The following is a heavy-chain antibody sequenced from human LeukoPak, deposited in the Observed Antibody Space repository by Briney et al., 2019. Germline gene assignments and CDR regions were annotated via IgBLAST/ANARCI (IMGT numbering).Heavy chain of an antibody. CDR1: GDSVSSNSAT. Sequence: SQTLSLTCALSGDSVSSNSATWNWIRKSPSRGLEWLGRTYYRSKWYNEYAASVKSRTTINPDTSKNQFSLHLNSVAAEETDVYYCAGSHSSTWYPDCWGQGTLVTVSS. V-gene: IGHV6-1*01. J-gene: IGHJ4*02. D-gene: IGHD6-13*01. CDR3: AGSHSSTWYPDC. CDR2: TYYRSKWYN.